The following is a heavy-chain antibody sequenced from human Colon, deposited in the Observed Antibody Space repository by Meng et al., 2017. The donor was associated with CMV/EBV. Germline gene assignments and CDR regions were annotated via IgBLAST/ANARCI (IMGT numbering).Heavy chain of an antibody. J-gene: IGHJ5*02. V-gene: IGHV3-7*01. CDR3: ARLGAASGRYWFDP. D-gene: IGHD6-13*01. Sequence: GESLKISCAASGFTFSPYSMSWVRQAPGKGLEWVANIKQDGSENYYVDSVKGRFTISRDNAKNSLYLQMNSLRAEDTAVYFCARLGAASGRYWFDPWGQGTLVTVSS. CDR2: IKQDGSEN. CDR1: GFTFSPYS.